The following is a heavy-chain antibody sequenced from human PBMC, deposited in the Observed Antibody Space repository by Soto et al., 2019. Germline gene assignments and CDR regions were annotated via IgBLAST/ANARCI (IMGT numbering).Heavy chain of an antibody. Sequence: PGGSLRLSCAASGFTFSSYAMSWVRQAPGKGLEWVSAISGSGGSTYYADSVKGRFTISRDNSKNTLYLQMNSLRAEDTAVYYCAKVRRITMIVGPSADYWGQGTLVTVSS. V-gene: IGHV3-23*01. J-gene: IGHJ4*02. CDR2: ISGSGGST. CDR1: GFTFSSYA. D-gene: IGHD3-22*01. CDR3: AKVRRITMIVGPSADY.